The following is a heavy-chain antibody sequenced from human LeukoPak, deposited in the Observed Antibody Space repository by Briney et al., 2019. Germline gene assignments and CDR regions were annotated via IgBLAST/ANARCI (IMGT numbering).Heavy chain of an antibody. Sequence: ASVKVSCKASGYTFTRYYLQWVRQAPGQGLEWMGIINPSGGSTRYAQKFQGRVTMTRDTSTSTVYMELKSLRSEDTAIYYCARDGTPEYDHIWGRPQLYWGQGTLVIVSS. CDR1: GYTFTRYY. D-gene: IGHD3-16*01. CDR2: INPSGGST. CDR3: ARDGTPEYDHIWGRPQLY. J-gene: IGHJ4*02. V-gene: IGHV1-46*01.